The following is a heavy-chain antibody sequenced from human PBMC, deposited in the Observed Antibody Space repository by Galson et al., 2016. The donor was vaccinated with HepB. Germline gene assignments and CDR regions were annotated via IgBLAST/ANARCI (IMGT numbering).Heavy chain of an antibody. D-gene: IGHD6-19*01. J-gene: IGHJ5*02. CDR1: GGSISPYY. Sequence: SETLSLTCKVSGGSISPYYWSWIRQTPGKTLEWIGYVFGAGDTKYNPSLKSRVTISTDKSKNQISLTLKSLTAADTAVYFCARDGGSSSDWFSNYFGPWGQGTLVTVSS. CDR3: ARDGGSSSDWFSNYFGP. V-gene: IGHV4-59*01. CDR2: VFGAGDT.